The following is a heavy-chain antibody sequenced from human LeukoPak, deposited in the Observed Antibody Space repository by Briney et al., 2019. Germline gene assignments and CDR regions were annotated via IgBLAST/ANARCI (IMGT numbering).Heavy chain of an antibody. Sequence: GGPLRLSCAASGFTFSSYAMHWVRQAPGKGLEYVSAISSNGGSTYYANSVKGRFTISRDNSKNTLYLQMGSLRAEDMAVYYCARDRKAAAGTGSPFYDSWGQGTMVTVSS. CDR1: GFTFSSYA. J-gene: IGHJ3*02. CDR2: ISSNGGST. CDR3: ARDRKAAAGTGSPFYDS. V-gene: IGHV3-64*01. D-gene: IGHD6-13*01.